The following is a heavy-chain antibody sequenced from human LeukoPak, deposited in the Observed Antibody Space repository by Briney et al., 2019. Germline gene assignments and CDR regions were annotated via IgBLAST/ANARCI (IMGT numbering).Heavy chain of an antibody. Sequence: GGSLRLSCAASGFTFRSFAMSWVRQAPGKGLEWVSSINGNDYRTFYADSVKGRFTISRDNSKNTLYLRINSLRAEDTAVYFCAKGSAVADIYFDYWGQGTLVTVSS. CDR1: GFTFRSFA. V-gene: IGHV3-23*01. D-gene: IGHD6-19*01. J-gene: IGHJ4*02. CDR2: INGNDYRT. CDR3: AKGSAVADIYFDY.